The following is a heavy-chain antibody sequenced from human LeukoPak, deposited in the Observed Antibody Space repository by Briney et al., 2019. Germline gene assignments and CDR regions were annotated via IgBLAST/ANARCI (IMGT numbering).Heavy chain of an antibody. Sequence: GSSVKVSCKASGGTFSSYAISWVRQAPGQGLEWMGRIIPILGIANYAQKFQGRVTITADKSTSTAYMELSSLRSEDTAVYYCARGRDIVVATEGDCWGQGTLVTVSS. CDR2: IIPILGIA. V-gene: IGHV1-69*04. D-gene: IGHD2-2*01. CDR3: ARGRDIVVATEGDC. CDR1: GGTFSSYA. J-gene: IGHJ4*02.